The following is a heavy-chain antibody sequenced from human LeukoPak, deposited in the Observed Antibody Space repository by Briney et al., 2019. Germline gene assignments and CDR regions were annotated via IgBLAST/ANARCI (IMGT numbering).Heavy chain of an antibody. CDR2: ISGSGGST. D-gene: IGHD3-22*01. J-gene: IGHJ4*02. Sequence: GGSLRLSCAASGFTFSSYAMSWVRQAPGKGLEWVSAISGSGGSTYYADSVKGRFTISRDNSKNTLYLQMNSLRAEDTAVYYCAKDITMIVVVNDYFDYWGQGTLVTVSS. CDR3: AKDITMIVVVNDYFDY. CDR1: GFTFSSYA. V-gene: IGHV3-23*01.